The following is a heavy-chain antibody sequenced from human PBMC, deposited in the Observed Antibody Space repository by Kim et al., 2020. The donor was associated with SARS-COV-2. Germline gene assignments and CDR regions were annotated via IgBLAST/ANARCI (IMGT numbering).Heavy chain of an antibody. CDR3: ARGCFRDGFDV. CDR1: RFTFNTYW. V-gene: IGHV3-74*01. CDR2: ISSDGSVI. J-gene: IGHJ6*02. D-gene: IGHD3-16*01. Sequence: GGSLRLSCAVSRFTFNTYWINWVRQAPGKGLVWVSRISSDGSVINYADSVKGRFTMSRDNAENTLYLQMNSLRAEDTAVYYCARGCFRDGFDVWGQGTTVTVSS.